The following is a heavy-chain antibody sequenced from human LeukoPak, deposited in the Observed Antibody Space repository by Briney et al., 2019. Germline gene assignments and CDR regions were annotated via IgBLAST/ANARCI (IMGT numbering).Heavy chain of an antibody. CDR3: ACHDSNRAAGY. D-gene: IGHD6-19*01. V-gene: IGHV4-59*01. CDR2: IYYSGST. CDR1: GGSISSYY. Sequence: NPSETLSLTCTVSGGSISSYYWSWIRQPPGKGLEWIGYIYYSGSTNYNPSLKSRVTISVDTSKNQFSLKLSSVTAADTAVYYCACHDSNRAAGYWGQGTLVTVSS. J-gene: IGHJ4*02.